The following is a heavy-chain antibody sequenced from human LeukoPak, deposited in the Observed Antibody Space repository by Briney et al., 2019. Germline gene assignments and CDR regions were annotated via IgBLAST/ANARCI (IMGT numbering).Heavy chain of an antibody. CDR3: ARDTKLGEFVFDY. J-gene: IGHJ4*02. V-gene: IGHV1-2*02. Sequence: GASVKVSCKASGYTFTGYYMHWVRQAPGQGLEWMGWINPNSGGTNYAQKFQGRVTMTRDTSISTAYMELSRLRSDDTAVYYCARDTKLGEFVFDYWGQGTLVTVSS. CDR1: GYTFTGYY. D-gene: IGHD3-10*01. CDR2: INPNSGGT.